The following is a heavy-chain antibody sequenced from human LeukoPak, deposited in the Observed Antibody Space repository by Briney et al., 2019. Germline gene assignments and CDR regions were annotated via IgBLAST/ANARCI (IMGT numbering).Heavy chain of an antibody. J-gene: IGHJ5*02. D-gene: IGHD4-11*01. V-gene: IGHV1-18*01. CDR3: ARDLYRDSLPVSWFDP. CDR2: VSDYNGNT. Sequence: ASVKVSCKASGYTFTSYGISWVRQAPGQGLEWMGWVSDYNGNTNYAQKLQGRVTMSTDTSTSTAYMELRSLRSDDTAVYYCARDLYRDSLPVSWFDPWGQGTLVTVSS. CDR1: GYTFTSYG.